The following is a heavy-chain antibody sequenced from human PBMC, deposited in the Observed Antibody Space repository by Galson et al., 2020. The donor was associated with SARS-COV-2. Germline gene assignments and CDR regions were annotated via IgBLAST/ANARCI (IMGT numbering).Heavy chain of an antibody. D-gene: IGHD1-26*01. CDR1: GFSLSTSGMC. V-gene: IGHV2-70*01. CDR3: ERIAWVGAMTYYYYYGMDV. Sequence: SGPTLVKPTQTLTLTCTFSGFSLSTSGMCVSWIRQPPGKALEWLALIAWDDDKYYSTSLTTRLTISKDTSKNQVVLTMTNMDPVDTATYYCERIAWVGAMTYYYYYGMDVWGQGTTVTVSS. J-gene: IGHJ6*02. CDR2: IAWDDDK.